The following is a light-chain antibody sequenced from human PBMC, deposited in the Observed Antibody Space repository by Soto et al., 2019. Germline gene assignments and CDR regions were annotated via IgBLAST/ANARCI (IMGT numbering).Light chain of an antibody. Sequence: SYELTQPPSVSVAPGQTARITCGGNNIGSKSVHWYQQKPGQAPVVVVYDDTDLPSGIPERFSGSNSGNTATLTISGVEVGDEADYYCQVWDISSDHGVFGGGTKLTVL. J-gene: IGLJ3*02. CDR2: DDT. V-gene: IGLV3-21*02. CDR1: NIGSKS. CDR3: QVWDISSDHGV.